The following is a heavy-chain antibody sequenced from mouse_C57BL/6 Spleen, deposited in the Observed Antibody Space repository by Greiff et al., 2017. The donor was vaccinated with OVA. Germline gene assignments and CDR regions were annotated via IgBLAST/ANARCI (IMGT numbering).Heavy chain of an antibody. Sequence: EVKLEESGGGLVQPGGSMKLSCAASGFTFSDAWMDWVRQSPEKGLEWVAEIRKKANNHATYYAESVKGRFTISRDDSKSSVYLQMNSLRAEDTGIYYCTRGILRYPWYFDVWGTGTTVTVSS. CDR1: GFTFSDAW. J-gene: IGHJ1*03. CDR2: IRKKANNHAT. V-gene: IGHV6-6*01. CDR3: TRGILRYPWYFDV. D-gene: IGHD1-1*01.